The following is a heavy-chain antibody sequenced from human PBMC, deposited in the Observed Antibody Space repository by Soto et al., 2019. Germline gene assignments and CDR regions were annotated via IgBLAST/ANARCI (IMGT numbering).Heavy chain of an antibody. CDR1: GFTFNNYG. J-gene: IGHJ5*02. CDR3: ARDWGSSGWFNWFDP. CDR2: LSHDGTIT. D-gene: IGHD6-19*01. V-gene: IGHV3-30*03. Sequence: QVQLVESGGGVVQPGRSLRLSCAASGFTFNNYGMHWVRQAPGKGLEWVAILSHDGTITYYGDSVRGRFTVSRDESKNTLYLQMNNLRPEDTAVYYCARDWGSSGWFNWFDPWGQGTLVTVSS.